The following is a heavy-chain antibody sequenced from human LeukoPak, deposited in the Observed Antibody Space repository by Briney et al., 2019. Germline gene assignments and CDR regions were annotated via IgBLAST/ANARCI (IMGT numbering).Heavy chain of an antibody. J-gene: IGHJ3*02. D-gene: IGHD2-2*02. CDR1: GFTFSSYS. CDR2: ISSSSSYI. CDR3: ARSSPHCSSTSCYNDAFDI. V-gene: IGHV3-21*01. Sequence: PGGSLRLSCAASGFTFSSYSMNWVRQAPGKGLEWVSSISSSSSYIYHADSVKGRFTISRDNAKNSLYLQMNSLRAEDTAVYYCARSSPHCSSTSCYNDAFDIWGQGTMVTVSS.